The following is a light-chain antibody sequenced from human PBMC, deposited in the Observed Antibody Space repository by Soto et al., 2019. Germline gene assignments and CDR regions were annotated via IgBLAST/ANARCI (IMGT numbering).Light chain of an antibody. CDR2: TAS. V-gene: IGKV3D-20*02. CDR3: QQRSNWPPIT. Sequence: EIGLSQSPGTLSLSPGERATLSCRASQGVASNYLAWYQQKPGRAPRLLIYTASSRATGIPDRFSGSGSGTDFTLTISRLEPEDFAVYYCQQRSNWPPITFGQGTRLEIK. J-gene: IGKJ5*01. CDR1: QGVASNY.